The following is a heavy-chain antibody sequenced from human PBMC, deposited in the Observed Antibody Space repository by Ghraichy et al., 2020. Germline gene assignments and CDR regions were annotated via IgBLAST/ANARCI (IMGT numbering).Heavy chain of an antibody. D-gene: IGHD2-2*01. J-gene: IGHJ4*02. Sequence: GESLNISCAASGFTFSSYAMSWVRQAPGKGLEWVSAISGSGGSTYYADSVKGRFTISRDNSKNTLYLQMNSLRAEDTAVYYCAKDTGDIVVVPAAKVDYWGQGTLVTVSS. CDR1: GFTFSSYA. CDR3: AKDTGDIVVVPAAKVDY. CDR2: ISGSGGST. V-gene: IGHV3-23*01.